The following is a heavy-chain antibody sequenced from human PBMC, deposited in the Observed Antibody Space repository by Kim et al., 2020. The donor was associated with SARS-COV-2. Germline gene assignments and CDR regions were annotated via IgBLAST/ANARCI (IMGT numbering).Heavy chain of an antibody. CDR2: ISWDGTRT. J-gene: IGHJ4*02. CDR1: GFTFSTSP. D-gene: IGHD4-17*01. Sequence: GGSLRLSCVASGFTFSTSPMGWVRQAPGEGLEWVSRISWDGTRTYYADSVKGRVTMSSDKSKNTVYLHMNSLRVEETAVYYCAKGVTNSGFDYWGQGDQVTVSS. V-gene: IGHV3-23*01. CDR3: AKGVTNSGFDY.